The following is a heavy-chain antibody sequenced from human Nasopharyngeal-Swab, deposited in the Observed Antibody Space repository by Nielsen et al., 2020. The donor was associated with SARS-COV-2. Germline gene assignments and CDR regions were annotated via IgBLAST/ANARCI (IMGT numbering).Heavy chain of an antibody. J-gene: IGHJ4*02. V-gene: IGHV1-69*13. Sequence: SVKVSCKASGGTFSSYAISWVRQAPGQGLEWMGGIIPIFGTANYAQKFQGRVTITADESTSTAYMELSSLRSEDTAVYYCARVSAHIHYYDSSGYPLDYWGQGTLVTVSS. CDR3: ARVSAHIHYYDSSGYPLDY. D-gene: IGHD3-22*01. CDR1: GGTFSSYA. CDR2: IIPIFGTA.